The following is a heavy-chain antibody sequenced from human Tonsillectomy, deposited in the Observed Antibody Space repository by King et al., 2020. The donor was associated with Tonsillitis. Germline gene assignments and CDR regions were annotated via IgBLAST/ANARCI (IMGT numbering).Heavy chain of an antibody. CDR1: GFTFSSYG. CDR3: ARENGLGSSWVYYFDY. Sequence: VQLVESGGGVVQPGRSLRLSCAASGFTFSSYGMHWVRQAPGKGLEWVAVIWYDGSNKYYVDSVKGRFTISRDNSKNTLFLQMNSLRAEDTAVYYCARENGLGSSWVYYFDYWGQGTLVTVSS. J-gene: IGHJ4*02. CDR2: IWYDGSNK. D-gene: IGHD6-13*01. V-gene: IGHV3-33*08.